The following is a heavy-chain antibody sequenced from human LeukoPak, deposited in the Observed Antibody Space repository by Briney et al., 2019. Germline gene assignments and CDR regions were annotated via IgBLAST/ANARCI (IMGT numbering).Heavy chain of an antibody. Sequence: ASVKVSCKASGYTFTSYGISWVRQAPGQGLEWMGWISAYNGNTNYAQKLQGRVTMTTDTSTSTAYMELRSLRSDDTAVYYCARDQPDNYYDSSGYPDYWGQGTLVTVSS. CDR1: GYTFTSYG. CDR2: ISAYNGNT. J-gene: IGHJ4*02. D-gene: IGHD3-22*01. CDR3: ARDQPDNYYDSSGYPDY. V-gene: IGHV1-18*01.